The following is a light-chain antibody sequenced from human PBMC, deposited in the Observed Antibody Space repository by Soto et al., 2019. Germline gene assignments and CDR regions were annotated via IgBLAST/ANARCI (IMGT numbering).Light chain of an antibody. CDR2: AAS. CDR3: QQSHGIPYT. CDR1: QTISTY. Sequence: DIQMSQSPSSQSASVGDRVTITCRASQTISTYLNWYQQEPGKAPKLLIYAASSLQSGVPSRFSGSGSGTDFTLTISSLQPEDFAAYYCQQSHGIPYTFGQGTKLEIK. J-gene: IGKJ2*01. V-gene: IGKV1-39*01.